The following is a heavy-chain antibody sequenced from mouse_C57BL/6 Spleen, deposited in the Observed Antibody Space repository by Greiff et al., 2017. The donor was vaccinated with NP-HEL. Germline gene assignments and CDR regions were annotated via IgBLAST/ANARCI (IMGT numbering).Heavy chain of an antibody. J-gene: IGHJ1*03. Sequence: VQLQESGPELVKPGASVKISCKASGYAFSSSWMNWVKQRPGKGLEWIGRIYPGDGDTNYNGKFKGKATLTADKSSSTAYMQLSSLTSEDSAVYFCARSRITTVGDVWGTGTTVTVSS. CDR3: ARSRITTVGDV. D-gene: IGHD1-1*01. V-gene: IGHV1-82*01. CDR1: GYAFSSSW. CDR2: IYPGDGDT.